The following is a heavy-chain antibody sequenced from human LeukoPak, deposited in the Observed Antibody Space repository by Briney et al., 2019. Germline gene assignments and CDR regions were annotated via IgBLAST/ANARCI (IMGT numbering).Heavy chain of an antibody. CDR3: ARFSIPANWFDP. D-gene: IGHD6-25*01. CDR2: ISAYNGNT. V-gene: IGHV1-18*01. Sequence: GASVKVSCKASGYTFTSYGISWVRQAPGQGLEWMGWISAYNGNTNYAQNLRGRVTMTTDTSTRIAYMELRSLGSDDTAIYYCARFSIPANWFDPWGQGTLVTVSP. J-gene: IGHJ5*02. CDR1: GYTFTSYG.